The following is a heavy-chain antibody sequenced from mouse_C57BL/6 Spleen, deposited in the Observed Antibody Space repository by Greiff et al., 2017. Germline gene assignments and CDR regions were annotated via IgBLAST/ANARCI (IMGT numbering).Heavy chain of an antibody. CDR3: ARGAITTVVEPYAMDY. Sequence: RVESGAELVRPGSSVKLSCKDSYFAFMASAMHWVKQRPGHGLEWIGSFTMYSDATEYSENFKGKATLTANTSSSTAYMELSSLTSEDSAVYYCARGAITTVVEPYAMDYWGQGTSVTVSS. J-gene: IGHJ4*01. CDR2: FTMYSDAT. V-gene: IGHV1-49*01. CDR1: YFAFMASA. D-gene: IGHD1-1*01.